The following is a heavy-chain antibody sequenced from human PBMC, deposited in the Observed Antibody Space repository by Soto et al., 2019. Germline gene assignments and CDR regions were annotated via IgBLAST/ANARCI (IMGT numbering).Heavy chain of an antibody. Sequence: ASVKVSCKASGYTFTSYGISWVRQAPGQGLEWMGWISAYNGNTNYAQKLQGRVTMTTDTSTSTAYMELRSLRSDDTAVYYCARGSDAGYYYDSSGYFLDYWGQGTLVTVSS. D-gene: IGHD3-22*01. CDR1: GYTFTSYG. V-gene: IGHV1-18*01. CDR3: ARGSDAGYYYDSSGYFLDY. CDR2: ISAYNGNT. J-gene: IGHJ4*02.